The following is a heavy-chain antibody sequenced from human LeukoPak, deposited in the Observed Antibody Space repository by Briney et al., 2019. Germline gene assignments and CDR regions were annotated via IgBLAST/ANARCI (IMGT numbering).Heavy chain of an antibody. Sequence: PGGSLRLSCTPSVFTFRNYWMSWVRQAPGKGLEWVANIKQDGSEKDYVDSVKGRFTISRDNAKNSLYLQMNSLRAEDTAVYYCAREIVVVIAADLDYFDYWGQGTLVTVSS. CDR1: VFTFRNYW. D-gene: IGHD2-15*01. J-gene: IGHJ4*02. V-gene: IGHV3-7*04. CDR2: IKQDGSEK. CDR3: AREIVVVIAADLDYFDY.